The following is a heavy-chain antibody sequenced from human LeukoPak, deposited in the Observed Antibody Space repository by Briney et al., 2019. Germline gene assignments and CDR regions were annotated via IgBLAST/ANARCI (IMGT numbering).Heavy chain of an antibody. J-gene: IGHJ3*02. V-gene: IGHV4-34*01. CDR3: GRSPMVRGVIDAFDI. CDR1: GGSFSGYY. D-gene: IGHD3-10*01. Sequence: NPSETLSLTCAVYGGSFSGYYWSWIRQPPAKGLEWIGEINHSGSTNYNPSLKSRVTISVDTSKNQLSLKLSSGTAADSAVYYCGRSPMVRGVIDAFDIWGQGTMVTVSS. CDR2: INHSGST.